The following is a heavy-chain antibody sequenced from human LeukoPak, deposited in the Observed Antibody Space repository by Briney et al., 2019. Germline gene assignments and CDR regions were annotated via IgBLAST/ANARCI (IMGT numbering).Heavy chain of an antibody. D-gene: IGHD5-24*01. CDR1: GGTFSSYA. Sequence: ASVKVSCKASGGTFSSYAISWVRQAPGQGLEWMGWINPNSGDTNYAQKFQGRVTMTEDTSTDTAYMELSSLRSEDTAVYYCATGYNNYDYYYYMDVWGKGTTVTVSS. J-gene: IGHJ6*03. V-gene: IGHV1-8*02. CDR2: INPNSGDT. CDR3: ATGYNNYDYYYYMDV.